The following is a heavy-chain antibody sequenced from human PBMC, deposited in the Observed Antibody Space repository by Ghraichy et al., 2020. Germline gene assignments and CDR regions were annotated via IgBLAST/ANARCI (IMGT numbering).Heavy chain of an antibody. D-gene: IGHD3-22*01. CDR2: ISGSGGNT. Sequence: GGSLRLSCAASGFTFSSYAMSWVRQAPGKGLEWVSAISGSGGNTYYADSVKGRFTISRDNSKNTLYLQMNSLRAEDTAVYYCAKDPGRRYYDSSGSFDYWGQGTLVTVSS. CDR3: AKDPGRRYYDSSGSFDY. CDR1: GFTFSSYA. V-gene: IGHV3-23*01. J-gene: IGHJ4*02.